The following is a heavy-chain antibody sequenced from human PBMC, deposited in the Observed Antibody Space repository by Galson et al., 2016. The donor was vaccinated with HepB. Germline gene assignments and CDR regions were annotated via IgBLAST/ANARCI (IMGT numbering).Heavy chain of an antibody. CDR2: ISYDASAK. V-gene: IGHV3-30-3*01. D-gene: IGHD1-1*01. Sequence: SLRLSCAASGFTFDDYAMHWVRQAPGKGLEWVAFISYDASAKYYADSVKGRFTASRDNSKNTLYLQMDSLNADDAAVYYCARQTTGGTLLNYWYFDLWGRGTLVTVSS. J-gene: IGHJ2*01. CDR1: GFTFDDYA. CDR3: ARQTTGGTLLNYWYFDL.